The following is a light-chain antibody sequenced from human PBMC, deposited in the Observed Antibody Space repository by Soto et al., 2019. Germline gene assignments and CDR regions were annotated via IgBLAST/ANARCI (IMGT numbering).Light chain of an antibody. J-gene: IGKJ1*01. CDR1: QSVSIY. Sequence: EIVLTQSPATLSLSPGERATLSCRASQSVSIYLAWYQQKPGQAPRLLIYDASNRATGIPARLSGSGSGTDFTPTISSLEPEDFAVYYCQHRSKWPLTFGQGTKVEIK. V-gene: IGKV3-11*01. CDR2: DAS. CDR3: QHRSKWPLT.